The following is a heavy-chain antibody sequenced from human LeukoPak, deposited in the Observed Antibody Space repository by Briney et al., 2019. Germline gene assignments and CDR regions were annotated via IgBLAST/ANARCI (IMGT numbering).Heavy chain of an antibody. CDR3: ATEEDTIFGVVTDY. D-gene: IGHD3-3*01. Sequence: LSLTCAVYGGSFSGYYWSWIRQPPGKGLEWVSYISSSGSTIYDADSVKGRFTISRDNAKNSLYPQMNSLRAEDTAVYYCATEEDTIFGVVTDYWGQGTLVTVSS. CDR2: ISSSGSTI. V-gene: IGHV3-11*04. J-gene: IGHJ4*02. CDR1: GGSFSGYY.